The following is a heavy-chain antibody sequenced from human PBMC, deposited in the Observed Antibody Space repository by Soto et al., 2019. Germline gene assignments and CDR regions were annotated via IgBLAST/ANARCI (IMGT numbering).Heavy chain of an antibody. J-gene: IGHJ5*02. CDR1: GYSFTRHD. Sequence: QVQLVQSGAEVRKPGASVRVSCKATGYSFTRHDINWLRQAAGQGREWMGWRNPNSGNAVYAQKFQGRVTMTRNTSITTAYIEVTSLKSEDTAVYFCARGAYNDYSHWFAPWGQGTLVTVSS. CDR3: ARGAYNDYSHWFAP. V-gene: IGHV1-8*01. CDR2: RNPNSGNA. D-gene: IGHD1-1*01.